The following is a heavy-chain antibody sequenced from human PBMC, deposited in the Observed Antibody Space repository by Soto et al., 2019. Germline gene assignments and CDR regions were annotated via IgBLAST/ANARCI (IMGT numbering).Heavy chain of an antibody. V-gene: IGHV4-39*01. Sequence: PSETLSLTCTVSGGSISSTFYYWVWIRQPPGKGLEWIGSIYYSGSTSYNPSHNPSLKSRLTMSVDTSNNQFSLKLSSVTAADSAVYYCAPLSVSLSGPYGIHVGGQGTTVTVSS. D-gene: IGHD2-15*01. CDR1: GGSISSTFYY. CDR3: APLSVSLSGPYGIHV. J-gene: IGHJ6*02. CDR2: IYYSGST.